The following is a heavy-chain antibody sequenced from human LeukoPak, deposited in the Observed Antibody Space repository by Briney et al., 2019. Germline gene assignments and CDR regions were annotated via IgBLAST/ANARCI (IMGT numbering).Heavy chain of an antibody. CDR3: ARVYTDYYDSSGDNSERFDP. J-gene: IGHJ5*02. Sequence: ASVKVSCKASGYTFTGYYMHWVRQAPGQGLEWMGWINPNSGGTNYAQKFQGRVTMTRDTSISTAYMELSRLRSDDTAVYYCARVYTDYYDSSGDNSERFDPWGQGTLVTVSS. V-gene: IGHV1-2*02. CDR2: INPNSGGT. CDR1: GYTFTGYY. D-gene: IGHD3-22*01.